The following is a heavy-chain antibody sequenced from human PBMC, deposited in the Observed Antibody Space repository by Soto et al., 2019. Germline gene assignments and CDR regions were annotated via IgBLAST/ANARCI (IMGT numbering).Heavy chain of an antibody. V-gene: IGHV3-11*01. D-gene: IGHD6-25*01. CDR1: GFTFSDYY. J-gene: IGHJ6*02. CDR3: ARSSATVNGWWGYGLDV. Sequence: QVQLVESGGGLVKPGGSLRLSCVVSGFTFSDYYMTWIRQAPGKALEWVSYISSSGTTIYSADSVKGRFTISRDNAKNSLYLQMNSLRADDTAVYYCARSSATVNGWWGYGLDVWGQGTTVTVSS. CDR2: ISSSGTTI.